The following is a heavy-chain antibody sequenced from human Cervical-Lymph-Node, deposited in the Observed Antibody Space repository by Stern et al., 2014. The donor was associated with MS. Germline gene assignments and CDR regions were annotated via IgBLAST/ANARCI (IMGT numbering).Heavy chain of an antibody. Sequence: QMQLVQSGPGLVKPSQTLSLTCTVSGASISSGGHYWSWIRQPPGKGLEWLGYIYNSGATFYNPSLKGRVTISLDMSNNQFSLTMSSVTAADTATYYCASRWSGTYYGQNWFDPWGQGILVTVSS. CDR3: ASRWSGTYYGQNWFDP. J-gene: IGHJ5*02. V-gene: IGHV4-31*03. CDR1: GASISSGGHY. D-gene: IGHD1-26*01. CDR2: IYNSGAT.